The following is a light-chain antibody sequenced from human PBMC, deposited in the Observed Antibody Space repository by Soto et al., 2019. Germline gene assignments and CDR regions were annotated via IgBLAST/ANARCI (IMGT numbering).Light chain of an antibody. Sequence: QSVLTQPPSVSGAPGQRVTISFTGSSSNIGAGYDVHWYQQLPGRAPKVLIYGNTNRPSGVPDRFSGSKSGTSASLAITGLQAEDEADYSCLSFDSSLSVVFGGGTQLTVL. CDR1: SSNIGAGYD. V-gene: IGLV1-40*01. CDR2: GNT. J-gene: IGLJ2*01. CDR3: LSFDSSLSVV.